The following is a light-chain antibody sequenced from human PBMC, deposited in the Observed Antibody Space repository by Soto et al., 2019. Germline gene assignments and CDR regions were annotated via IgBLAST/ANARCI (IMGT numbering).Light chain of an antibody. Sequence: QSVLTQSPSASASLGASVKLTCTLSSGHSSYAIAWHQQQPEKGPRYLMKLNSDGSHSKGDGIPDRFSGSSSGAERYLTIASLQSEDEADYSWQTWGTGIRVFGGGTQLTVL. CDR3: QTWGTGIRV. J-gene: IGLJ3*02. CDR2: LNSDGSH. V-gene: IGLV4-69*01. CDR1: SGHSSYA.